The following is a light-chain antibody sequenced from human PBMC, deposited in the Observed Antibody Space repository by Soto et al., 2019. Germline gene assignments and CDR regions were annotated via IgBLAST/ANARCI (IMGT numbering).Light chain of an antibody. CDR2: GAS. V-gene: IGKV3-15*01. Sequence: EIVMTQSPATLSVSPGERATLSCRASQSVSSNLAWYQQKPSQAPRLLIYGASTRATGIPARFSGSGSGTEFTLTISSLQSEDFAVYYCQQYNNWPSYTSGQGTKLEIK. CDR3: QQYNNWPSYT. CDR1: QSVSSN. J-gene: IGKJ2*01.